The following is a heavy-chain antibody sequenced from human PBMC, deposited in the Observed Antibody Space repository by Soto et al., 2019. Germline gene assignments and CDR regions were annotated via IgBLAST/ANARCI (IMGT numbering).Heavy chain of an antibody. D-gene: IGHD3-10*01. J-gene: IGHJ6*01. V-gene: IGHV1-69*12. CDR2: IIPIFGTA. CDR1: GGTFSSYA. Sequence: QVQLVQSGAEVKKPGSSVKVSCKASGGTFSSYAISWVRQAPGQGLEWMGGIIPIFGTANYAQKLQGRVTITADEATSTPSMELSSLRSVDTAVYYCSRDGGGVLLWFVERYGMDVLGQGTAVTVSS. CDR3: SRDGGGVLLWFVERYGMDV.